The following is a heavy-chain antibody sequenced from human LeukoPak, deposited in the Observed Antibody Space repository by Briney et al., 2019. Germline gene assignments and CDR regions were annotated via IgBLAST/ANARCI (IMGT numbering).Heavy chain of an antibody. CDR3: ARAPEFSSGWLLDC. D-gene: IGHD3-22*01. Sequence: SETLSLTCAVYGGSFSGYYWSWIRQPAEKGLEWIGRIHTSGSTNYNPSLKSRVTMSGDTSKNQFSLKLSSVTAADTAVYYCARAPEFSSGWLLDCWGQGILVTVSS. V-gene: IGHV4-59*10. CDR1: GGSFSGYY. CDR2: IHTSGST. J-gene: IGHJ4*02.